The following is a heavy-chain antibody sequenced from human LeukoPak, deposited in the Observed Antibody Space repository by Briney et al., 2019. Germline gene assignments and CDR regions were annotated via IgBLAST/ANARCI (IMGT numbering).Heavy chain of an antibody. J-gene: IGHJ3*01. Sequence: GGSLRLSCAASDFTVADNVMTWVRQAPGKGLGWVSIIYVAGGTYYADSVKGRFTISKDNSKNTLYLQMNNLRDEDTALYYCARGYYYGSGTESFDVWGQGTMVTVFS. CDR3: ARGYYYGSGTESFDV. D-gene: IGHD3-22*01. CDR2: IYVAGGT. V-gene: IGHV3-53*01. CDR1: DFTVADNV.